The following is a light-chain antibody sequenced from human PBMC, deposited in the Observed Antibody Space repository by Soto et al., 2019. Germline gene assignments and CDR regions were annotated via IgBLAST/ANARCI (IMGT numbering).Light chain of an antibody. CDR3: QQYNNWPPT. CDR2: GAS. Sequence: EIVMTQYPATLSVSPGVRATLSCRASQSVSSNLAWYQQKPGQAPRLLIYGASTRATGIPARFSGSGSGTEFTLTISSLQSEDFAVYVCQQYNNWPPTFGQGTKVEIK. J-gene: IGKJ1*01. V-gene: IGKV3-15*01. CDR1: QSVSSN.